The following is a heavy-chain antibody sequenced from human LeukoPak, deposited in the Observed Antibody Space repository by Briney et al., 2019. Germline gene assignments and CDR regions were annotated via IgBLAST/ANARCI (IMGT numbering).Heavy chain of an antibody. D-gene: IGHD3-22*01. CDR3: ARETYYYDSSGYYFYYFDY. J-gene: IGHJ4*02. Sequence: PSQTLSLTCTVSGGSISSSDYYWSWIRQPPGKGLEWIGYIYYSGSTYYNPSLKSRVTISVDTSKNQFSLKLSSVTAADTAVYYCARETYYYDSSGYYFYYFDYWGQGTLVTVSS. CDR1: GGSISSSDYY. V-gene: IGHV4-30-4*01. CDR2: IYYSGST.